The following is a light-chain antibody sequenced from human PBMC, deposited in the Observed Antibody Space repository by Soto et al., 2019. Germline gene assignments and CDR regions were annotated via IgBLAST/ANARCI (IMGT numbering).Light chain of an antibody. CDR1: QSINKW. V-gene: IGKV1-5*03. CDR3: QQYNSF. Sequence: DIQMTQSPSTLFVSVGHTITITCRASQSINKWLAWYQQKPGKAPKLLIYEVSTLESGVPSRFSGSGSGTEFTLTISSLQPDDIATYYCQQYNSFFGQGTKLEIK. CDR2: EVS. J-gene: IGKJ2*01.